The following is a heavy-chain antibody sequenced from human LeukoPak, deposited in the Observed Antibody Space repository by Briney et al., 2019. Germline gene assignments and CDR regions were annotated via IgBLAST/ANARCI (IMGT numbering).Heavy chain of an antibody. CDR3: ARFNWNYHYFVY. D-gene: IGHD1-7*01. Sequence: GGSLRLSCAASGFTFSSYSMNWVRQAPGKGLEWVSSISSSSSYIYHADSVKGRFTISRDNAKNSLYLQMNSLRAEDTAVYYCARFNWNYHYFVYWGQGTLVTVSS. J-gene: IGHJ4*02. V-gene: IGHV3-21*01. CDR2: ISSSSSYI. CDR1: GFTFSSYS.